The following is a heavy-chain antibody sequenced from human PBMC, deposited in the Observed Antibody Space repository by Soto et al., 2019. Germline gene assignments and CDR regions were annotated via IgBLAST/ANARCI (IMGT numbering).Heavy chain of an antibody. J-gene: IGHJ6*02. CDR3: ARDGEEIAARASPYVTDV. CDR1: GGSISSSNW. CDR2: IYHSGST. V-gene: IGHV4-4*02. Sequence: SETLSLTCAVSGGSISSSNWWIWVRQPPGKGLEWIGEIYHSGSTNYNPSLKSRVTISVDKSKNQFSLKLSSVTAADTAVYYCARDGEEIAARASPYVTDVWGQGTTVTVSS. D-gene: IGHD6-6*01.